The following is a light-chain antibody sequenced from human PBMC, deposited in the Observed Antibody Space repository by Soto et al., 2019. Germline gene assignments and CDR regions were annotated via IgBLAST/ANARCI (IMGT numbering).Light chain of an antibody. Sequence: IVLTQSPATLALSPGERVTLSCRASQSVSNSLAWYQQKPGHPPRLLSYDVSNRATGIPARFSGSGSGTDFTITITSLEPDDFAVYFCHQRYNWPRVTFGQGTQMEIK. V-gene: IGKV3-11*01. J-gene: IGKJ5*01. CDR3: HQRYNWPRVT. CDR1: QSVSNS. CDR2: DVS.